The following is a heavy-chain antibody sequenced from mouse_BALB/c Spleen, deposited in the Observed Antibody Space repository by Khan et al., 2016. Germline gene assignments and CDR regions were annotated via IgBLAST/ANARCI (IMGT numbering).Heavy chain of an antibody. CDR2: VNPNNGGT. J-gene: IGHJ4*01. Sequence: EVELQQSGPDLVKPGASVKISCKASGYSFTGYYIYWVKQSHGKSLEWIGRVNPNNGGTSYNQKFKGKAVFTIDNSYTTAYMELRSLTSEDSAVYFCRRYAMDYWGQGTSVTVSS. CDR1: GYSFTGYY. CDR3: RRYAMDY. V-gene: IGHV1-26*01.